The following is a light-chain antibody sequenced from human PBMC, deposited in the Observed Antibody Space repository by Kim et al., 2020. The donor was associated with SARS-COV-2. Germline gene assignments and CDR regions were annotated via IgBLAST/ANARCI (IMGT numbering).Light chain of an antibody. Sequence: GQRATISDSGSSSNIENYYVSWYQQVPGTAPKVVIYKNSQRPSGVPDRFSGSKSASSASLAISGLRSEGEADYYCAVWDASLSGVLIGGGTQLTVL. V-gene: IGLV1-47*01. CDR1: SSNIENYY. CDR2: KNS. CDR3: AVWDASLSGVL. J-gene: IGLJ2*01.